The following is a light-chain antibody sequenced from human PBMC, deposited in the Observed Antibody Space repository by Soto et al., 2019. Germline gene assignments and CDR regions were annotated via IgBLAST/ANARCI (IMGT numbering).Light chain of an antibody. CDR3: HQYGTAPLP. J-gene: IGKJ3*01. Sequence: EVVLTQSPGTLSLSPGERATLSCRASQSVAANYLAWYQQTRGQAPRLLIYGASSRATGIPGRFSGSGSGTDFHLTLSRLEPEDFSVYYCHQYGTAPLPFGPGTKVDIK. CDR2: GAS. CDR1: QSVAANY. V-gene: IGKV3-20*01.